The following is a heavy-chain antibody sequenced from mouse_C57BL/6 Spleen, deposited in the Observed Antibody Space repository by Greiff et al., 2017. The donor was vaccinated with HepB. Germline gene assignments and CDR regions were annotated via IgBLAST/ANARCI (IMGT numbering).Heavy chain of an antibody. D-gene: IGHD4-1*01. Sequence: EVKLMESGPGLVKPSQSLSLTCSVTGYSITSGYYWNWIRQFPGNKLEWMGYISYDGSNNYNPSLKNRISITRDTSKNQFFLKLNSVTTEDTATYYCAREETGYWYFDVWGTGTTVTVSS. CDR2: ISYDGSN. CDR1: GYSITSGYY. V-gene: IGHV3-6*01. CDR3: AREETGYWYFDV. J-gene: IGHJ1*03.